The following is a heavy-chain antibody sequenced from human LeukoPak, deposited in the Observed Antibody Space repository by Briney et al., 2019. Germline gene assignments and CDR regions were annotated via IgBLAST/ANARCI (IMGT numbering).Heavy chain of an antibody. CDR3: ARTGSGGDLDI. Sequence: GGSLRLSCAASGFXFSSHWLHWVRQAPGKGLMWVSRINGDGTSTIYADSVKGRFTISRDNAKSTVYLQMNSPRAEDTAVYYCARTGSGGDLDIWGQGTMVTVSS. CDR1: GFXFSSHW. CDR2: INGDGTST. J-gene: IGHJ3*02. D-gene: IGHD2-15*01. V-gene: IGHV3-74*01.